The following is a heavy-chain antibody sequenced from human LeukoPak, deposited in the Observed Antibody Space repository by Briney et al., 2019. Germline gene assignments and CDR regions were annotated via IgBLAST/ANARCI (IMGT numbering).Heavy chain of an antibody. Sequence: SETLSLTCAVYGGSFSGYYWSWIRQPPGKGLEWIGEINHSGSTNYNPSLKSRVTISVDTSKSQFSLKLSSVTAADTAVYYCARGKWLHDAFDIWGQGTMVTVSS. CDR3: ARGKWLHDAFDI. CDR1: GGSFSGYY. J-gene: IGHJ3*02. CDR2: INHSGST. D-gene: IGHD5-12*01. V-gene: IGHV4-34*01.